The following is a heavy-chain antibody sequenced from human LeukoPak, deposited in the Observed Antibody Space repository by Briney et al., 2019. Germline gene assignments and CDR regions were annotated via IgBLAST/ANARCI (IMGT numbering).Heavy chain of an antibody. J-gene: IGHJ6*03. CDR1: GFTFGDYA. CDR2: IRSKVYGGTT. CDR3: TKHEVATIPPFDYYYYYYMDV. D-gene: IGHD5-12*01. Sequence: GGSLRLSCTASGFTFGDYAMGWVRQAPGKGLEWVGFIRSKVYGGTTEYAASVKGRFTISRDDSKSIAYLQMNSLKTEDTGVYYCTKHEVATIPPFDYYYYYYMDVWGKGTTVTISS. V-gene: IGHV3-49*04.